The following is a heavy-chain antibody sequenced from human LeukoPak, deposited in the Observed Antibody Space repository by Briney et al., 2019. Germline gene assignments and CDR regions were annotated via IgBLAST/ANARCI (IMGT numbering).Heavy chain of an antibody. D-gene: IGHD1-14*01. Sequence: SQTLSLTCAISGDSVSSISVAWNWIRQSPSRGLEWLGRTYYRSKWYYEYAVSVKSRINISPDTSKNQFSLQLTSVTAADTAVYYCARAPDRIRFDPWGQGALVTVSS. J-gene: IGHJ5*02. CDR2: TYYRSKWYY. CDR1: GDSVSSISVA. V-gene: IGHV6-1*01. CDR3: ARAPDRIRFDP.